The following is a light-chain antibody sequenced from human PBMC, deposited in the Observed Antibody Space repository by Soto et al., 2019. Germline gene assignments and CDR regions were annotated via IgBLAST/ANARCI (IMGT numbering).Light chain of an antibody. V-gene: IGKV3-20*01. J-gene: IGKJ1*01. CDR2: GAS. Sequence: EIVLTQSPGSLSLSPGERATLSCRASLSVSSNFLAWYQQKPGQAPRLLIFGASSRATGIPDRFSGSGSGTDFTLTISRLEPEDFAVYYCQQYGSSPETFGQGTKVDIK. CDR3: QQYGSSPET. CDR1: LSVSSNF.